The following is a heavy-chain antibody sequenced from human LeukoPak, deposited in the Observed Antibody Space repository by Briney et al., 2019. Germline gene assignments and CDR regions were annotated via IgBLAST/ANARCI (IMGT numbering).Heavy chain of an antibody. CDR3: ARILLGYYYGY. Sequence: VGSLRLSCAASGFTFSSYSMNWVRQAPGKGLEWVSSISSSSSYIYYADSVKGRFTISRDNAKNSLYLQMNSLRAEDTAVYYCARILLGYYYGYWGQGTLVTVSS. D-gene: IGHD3-22*01. J-gene: IGHJ4*02. CDR2: ISSSSSYI. V-gene: IGHV3-21*01. CDR1: GFTFSSYS.